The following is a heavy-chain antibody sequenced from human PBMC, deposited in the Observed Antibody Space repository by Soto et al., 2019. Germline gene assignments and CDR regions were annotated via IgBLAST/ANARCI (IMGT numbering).Heavy chain of an antibody. CDR3: AKVPLKYSGSYFNY. J-gene: IGHJ4*02. D-gene: IGHD1-26*01. V-gene: IGHV3-23*01. CDR2: VSGSGGNT. CDR1: GFTFSTYP. Sequence: GGSLRLACAASGFTFSTYPMSWVRQAPGKGLEWVSIVSGSGGNTDYADSVKGRFTMSRDNSKNTVYLHLNSLRAEDTAVYYCAKVPLKYSGSYFNYWGQGTLVTVS.